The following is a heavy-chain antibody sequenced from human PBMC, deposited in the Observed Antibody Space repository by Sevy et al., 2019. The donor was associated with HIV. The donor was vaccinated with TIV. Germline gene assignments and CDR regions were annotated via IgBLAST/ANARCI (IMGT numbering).Heavy chain of an antibody. CDR1: GFTFSSYA. D-gene: IGHD4-17*01. CDR2: ISYDGSNK. V-gene: IGHV3-30-3*01. CDR3: ARVPYYGDYYYYFDY. J-gene: IGHJ4*02. Sequence: GGSLRLSCAASGFTFSSYAMHWVRQAPGKGLEWVAVISYDGSNKYYADSVKGRFTISRDNSKNTLYLQMNSLRAEDTAVYYCARVPYYGDYYYYFDYWGQGTLVTVSS.